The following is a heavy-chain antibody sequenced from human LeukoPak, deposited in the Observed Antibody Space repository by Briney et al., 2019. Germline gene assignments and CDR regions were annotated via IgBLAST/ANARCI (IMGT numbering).Heavy chain of an antibody. D-gene: IGHD6-19*01. V-gene: IGHV3-23*01. Sequence: PGGSLRLSCAASGFTFSNCAMSWVRQAPGKGLEWVSVISGSDGSTYYADSVKGRFTISRDNSKNTLYLQMNSLKAEDTAVFYCAKPRGEEWLVGLYDAFDIWGQGTMVTVSS. CDR2: ISGSDGST. CDR3: AKPRGEEWLVGLYDAFDI. CDR1: GFTFSNCA. J-gene: IGHJ3*02.